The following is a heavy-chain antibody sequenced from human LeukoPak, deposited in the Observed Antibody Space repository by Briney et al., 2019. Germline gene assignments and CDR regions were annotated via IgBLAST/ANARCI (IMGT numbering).Heavy chain of an antibody. CDR1: GFTFSSYE. CDR3: ARGGPVGGFDY. D-gene: IGHD3-16*01. J-gene: IGHJ4*02. Sequence: GGSLRLSCAASGFTFSSYEMNWVRQAPGKGLEWVSYISSSGSTIYYADSVKGRFTISRDNAKNSLYLQMNSLRAEDTAVYYCARGGPVGGFDYWGQGTLATVSS. V-gene: IGHV3-48*03. CDR2: ISSSGSTI.